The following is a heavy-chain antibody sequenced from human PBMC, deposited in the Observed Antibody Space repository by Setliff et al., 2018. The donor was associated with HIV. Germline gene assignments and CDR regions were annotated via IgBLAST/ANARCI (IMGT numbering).Heavy chain of an antibody. Sequence: ASVKVPCKASGGTFSTNAVSWVRQAPGQGLEWMGGIIPILGIANYAQRFLDRVTMTIDTATRIAYMELRSLRSDDTAVYYCASGSIAAAGFESPAEYFQHWGQGTLVTVSS. D-gene: IGHD6-13*01. V-gene: IGHV1-69*10. J-gene: IGHJ1*01. CDR1: GGTFSTNA. CDR2: IIPILGIA. CDR3: ASGSIAAAGFESPAEYFQH.